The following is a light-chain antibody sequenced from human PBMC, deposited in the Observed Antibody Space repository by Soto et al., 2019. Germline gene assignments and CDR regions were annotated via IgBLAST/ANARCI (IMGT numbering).Light chain of an antibody. CDR2: GAS. CDR3: QQYGSSPPT. Sequence: EIVLTQSPGTLSLSPGERATLSCWASQSVTYSYLAWYQQKPGQGPRLLIYGASSRATGTPDRFSGSGSGTDFTLTINRLEPEDFALYYCQQYGSSPPTFGQGTKVDIK. V-gene: IGKV3-20*01. J-gene: IGKJ1*01. CDR1: QSVTYSY.